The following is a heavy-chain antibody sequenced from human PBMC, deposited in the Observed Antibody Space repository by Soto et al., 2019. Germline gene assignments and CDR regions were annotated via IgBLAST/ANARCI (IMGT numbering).Heavy chain of an antibody. CDR1: GGSLSNYY. D-gene: IGHD3-16*01. CDR2: IFYTGST. V-gene: IGHV4-59*01. Sequence: PSETLSLTCTVSGGSLSNYYWSWIRQPPGKGLEWIGYIFYTGSTNYNPSFKSRVTISIDTSKNQFSLKLSSVTAADTAVYYCARRPPTITFGGGAMDVWGQGTTVTVSS. CDR3: ARRPPTITFGGGAMDV. J-gene: IGHJ6*02.